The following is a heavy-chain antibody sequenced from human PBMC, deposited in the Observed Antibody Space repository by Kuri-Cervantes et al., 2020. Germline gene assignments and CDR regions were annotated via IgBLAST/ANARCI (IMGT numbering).Heavy chain of an antibody. Sequence: GGSLRLSCTVSGFTFSSYTMSWVRLAPGKGLEWVSSLGNSHDYIHYADSVKGRFTISRDNSKNTLYLQMNSLRAEDTAVYYCAKDHLNGDFDYWGQGTLVTVSS. CDR3: AKDHLNGDFDY. CDR1: GFTFSSYT. CDR2: LGNSHDYI. J-gene: IGHJ4*02. V-gene: IGHV3-21*01. D-gene: IGHD2-8*01.